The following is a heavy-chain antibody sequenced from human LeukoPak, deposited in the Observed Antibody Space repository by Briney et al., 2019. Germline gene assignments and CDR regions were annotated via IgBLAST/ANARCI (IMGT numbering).Heavy chain of an antibody. CDR1: GFTFDDYA. D-gene: IGHD3-22*01. V-gene: IGHV3-43*02. Sequence: PGGSLRLSCAASGFTFDDYAMHWVRQPPGKGLEWVSLISENAGRKYYADSVKGRFTISRDNSKNSLYLQMNGLRTEGTALYYCAKVDYYDWYFDLWGRGTLVTVSS. J-gene: IGHJ2*01. CDR2: ISENAGRK. CDR3: AKVDYYDWYFDL.